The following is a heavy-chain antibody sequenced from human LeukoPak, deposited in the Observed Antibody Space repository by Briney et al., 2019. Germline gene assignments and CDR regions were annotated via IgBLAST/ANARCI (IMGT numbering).Heavy chain of an antibody. J-gene: IGHJ6*03. CDR1: GGSFSGYY. CDR3: ARGRGDYYYYYYMDV. Sequence: SETLSLTCAVYGGSFSGYYWSWIRQPPGKGLEWIGEINHSGSTNYNPSLKSRVTISVDTSKNQFSLKLSSVTAADTAVYYCARGRGDYYYYYYMDVWGKGTTVTGSS. D-gene: IGHD3-10*01. CDR2: INHSGST. V-gene: IGHV4-34*01.